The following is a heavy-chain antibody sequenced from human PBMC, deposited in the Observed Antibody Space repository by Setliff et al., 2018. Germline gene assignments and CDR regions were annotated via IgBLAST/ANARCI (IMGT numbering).Heavy chain of an antibody. D-gene: IGHD2-21*01. CDR3: ARGDFDSYFPLNAFDI. CDR1: GDTFTNSE. V-gene: IGHV1-69*10. J-gene: IGHJ3*02. CDR2: IIPMFGLA. Sequence: GASVKVSCKASGDTFTNSEINWVRQAPGQGLEWMGGIIPMFGLANYAQKFQDRVTITADKSTSTVYMDLSSLRSEDTAVYYCARGDFDSYFPLNAFDIWGQGTMVTVSS.